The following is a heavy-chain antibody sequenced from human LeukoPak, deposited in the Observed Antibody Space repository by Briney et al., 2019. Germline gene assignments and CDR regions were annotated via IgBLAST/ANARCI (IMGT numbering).Heavy chain of an antibody. CDR3: AKESGQLDV. CDR1: GLTLSRDA. J-gene: IGHJ6*04. V-gene: IGHV3-30*07. D-gene: IGHD3-3*01. CDR2: ISHDGSNK. Sequence: GRSLRLSCAASGLTLSRDAMHWVRQAPGKGLEWVAVISHDGSNKNYGDSVKGRFTISRDNSKNTLYLQMNSLRGEDAAVYYCAKESGQLDVWGKGTTVTVSS.